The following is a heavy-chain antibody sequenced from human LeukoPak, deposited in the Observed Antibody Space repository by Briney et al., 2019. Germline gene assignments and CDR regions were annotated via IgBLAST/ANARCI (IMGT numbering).Heavy chain of an antibody. V-gene: IGHV1-69*13. D-gene: IGHD3-10*01. CDR1: GGTFSSYA. J-gene: IGHJ6*03. CDR2: IIPMFGTA. CDR3: AREVHGYYRKDMLSETNSYYYMDV. Sequence: SVKVSCKAAGGTFSSYAISWVRQAPGQGLEWMGGIIPMFGTANYTQKFQDRVTITADESTSTAYMELSGLRSEDTAVYFCAREVHGYYRKDMLSETNSYYYMDVWGKGTSVTVSS.